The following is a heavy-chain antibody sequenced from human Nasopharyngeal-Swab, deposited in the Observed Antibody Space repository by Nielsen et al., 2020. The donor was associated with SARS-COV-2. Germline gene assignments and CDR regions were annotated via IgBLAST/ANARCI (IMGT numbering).Heavy chain of an antibody. J-gene: IGHJ6*02. V-gene: IGHV3-30*18. CDR2: ISHDGSNK. CDR3: AKRFGLVKNYYYYYGVDV. CDR1: GFTLSSYG. Sequence: GESLKFSCTASGFTLSSYGMHWVRQSPGKGLEWVAVISHDGSNKLYADSVKGRFTISRDNSKNTLYLQMNSLRVEDTAVYYCAKRFGLVKNYYYYYGVDVWGQGTTVTVAS. D-gene: IGHD3/OR15-3a*01.